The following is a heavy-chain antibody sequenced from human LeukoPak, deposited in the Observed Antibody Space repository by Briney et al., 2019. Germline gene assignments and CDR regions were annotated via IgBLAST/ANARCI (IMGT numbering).Heavy chain of an antibody. CDR2: ISGSGGST. CDR3: ANLYDFWSGYYSAVSGDY. D-gene: IGHD3-3*01. J-gene: IGHJ4*02. CDR1: GLTFSSYA. Sequence: GGSLRLSCAASGLTFSSYAMSWVRQAPGKGLEWVSAISGSGGSTYYADSVKGRFTISRDNSKNTLYLQMNSLRAEDTAVYYCANLYDFWSGYYSAVSGDYWGQGTLVTVSS. V-gene: IGHV3-23*01.